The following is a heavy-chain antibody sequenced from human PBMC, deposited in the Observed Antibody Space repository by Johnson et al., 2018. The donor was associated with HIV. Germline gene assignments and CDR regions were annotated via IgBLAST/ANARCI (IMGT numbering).Heavy chain of an antibody. Sequence: QVQLVESGGGVVQPGRSLRLSCTASGFTFSSYTIYWVRQTPGKGLEWVALISYDGSNKYYANSVKGRFIISRDNSKNTLYLQMNSLRVDDTAVYHCARPSVMTTLTTTPWAFDIWGQGTMVTVSS. CDR2: ISYDGSNK. J-gene: IGHJ3*02. CDR1: GFTFSSYT. D-gene: IGHD4-17*01. CDR3: ARPSVMTTLTTTPWAFDI. V-gene: IGHV3-30*04.